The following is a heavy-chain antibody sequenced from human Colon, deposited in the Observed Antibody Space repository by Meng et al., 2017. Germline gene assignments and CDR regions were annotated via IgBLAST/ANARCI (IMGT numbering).Heavy chain of an antibody. CDR2: VNTYNRDT. CDR1: GNTFDNYG. J-gene: IGHJ4*02. Sequence: QVQVVESGSEVKKPGASGKISGKASGNTFDNYGVNWGRQGPGQGLEWVGWVNTYNRDTKIAQKLQDRVTLTTDTAASTAYMELRSLRSDDTAVYYCARIYIIMVEGVPRFLFDFWGQGTLVTVSS. V-gene: IGHV1-18*01. CDR3: ARIYIIMVEGVPRFLFDF. D-gene: IGHD2-21*01.